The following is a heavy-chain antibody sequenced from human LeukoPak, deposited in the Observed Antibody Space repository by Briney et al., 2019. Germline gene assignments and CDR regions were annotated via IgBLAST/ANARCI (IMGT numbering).Heavy chain of an antibody. V-gene: IGHV3-21*01. CDR1: GSTFSSYS. CDR2: ISSSSSYI. CDR3: ARGGTYYDVLTGYAGAFDI. J-gene: IGHJ3*02. D-gene: IGHD3-9*01. Sequence: PGGSLRLSCADSGSTFSSYSMNWVRQAPGKGLEWVSSISSSSSYIYYADSVKGRFTISRDNAKNSLYLQMNSLRAEDTAVYYCARGGTYYDVLTGYAGAFDIWGQGTMVTVSS.